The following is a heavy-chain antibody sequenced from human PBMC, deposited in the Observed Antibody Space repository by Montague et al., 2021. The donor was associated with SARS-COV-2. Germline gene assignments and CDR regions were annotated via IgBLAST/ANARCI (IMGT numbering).Heavy chain of an antibody. J-gene: IGHJ4*02. CDR2: IYYSGST. D-gene: IGHD3-10*01. CDR1: GGSISSSSYY. V-gene: IGHV4-39*07. CDR3: ARDLWVWRSVEGSFDS. Sequence: SETLSLTCTVSGGSISSSSYYWGWIRQPPGKGLEWIGSIYYSGSTYYNPSLKSRVTISVDTSKNQFSLKLSSVTAADTAVYYCARDLWVWRSVEGSFDSWGQGTLVTVSS.